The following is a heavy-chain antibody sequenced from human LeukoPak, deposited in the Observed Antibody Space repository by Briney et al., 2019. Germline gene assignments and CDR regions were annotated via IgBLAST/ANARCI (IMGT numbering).Heavy chain of an antibody. CDR1: GFTFSSYS. CDR2: ISSSGSDI. Sequence: GGSLRLSCAASGFTFSSYSMSWVRQAPGKGLEWVSFISSSGSDIYHADSVKGRFTISRDNAKNSLFLQMNSLRADDTAVCYCAKDLPAAVDWGQGTLVTVSS. D-gene: IGHD2-2*01. V-gene: IGHV3-21*01. CDR3: AKDLPAAVD. J-gene: IGHJ4*02.